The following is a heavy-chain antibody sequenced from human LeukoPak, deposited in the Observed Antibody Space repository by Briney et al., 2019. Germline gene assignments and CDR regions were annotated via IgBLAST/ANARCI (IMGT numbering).Heavy chain of an antibody. D-gene: IGHD3-22*01. J-gene: IGHJ4*02. CDR2: IYHSGST. Sequence: GSLRLSCAASGFTFSSYAMSWVRQAPGKGLEWIGSIYHSGSTYYNPSLKSRVTISVDTSKNQLSLRLSSVTAADTATYYCARDRRNTAYFYDSGGYYVEYWGQGTLVTVSS. CDR3: ARDRRNTAYFYDSGGYYVEY. V-gene: IGHV4-38-2*02. CDR1: GFTFSSYA.